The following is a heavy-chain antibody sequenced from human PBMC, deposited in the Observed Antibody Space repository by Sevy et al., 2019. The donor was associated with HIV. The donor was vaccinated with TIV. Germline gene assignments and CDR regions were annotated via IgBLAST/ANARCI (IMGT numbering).Heavy chain of an antibody. J-gene: IGHJ5*01. CDR3: ARKDAIMGYFDY. CDR2: ISGSGGSGDKT. V-gene: IGHV3-23*01. CDR1: GFTFSRYA. Sequence: GGSLRLSCAASGFTFSRYAMNWVRQAPGKGLEWVSGISGSGGSGDKTNYTDSVKGRFTISRDDSKNSLYLQLSSLTAEDTAIYYCARKDAIMGYFDYWGQGSLVTVSS. D-gene: IGHD2-21*01.